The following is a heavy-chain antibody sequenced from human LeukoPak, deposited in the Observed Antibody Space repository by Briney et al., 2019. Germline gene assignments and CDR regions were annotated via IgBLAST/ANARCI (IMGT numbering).Heavy chain of an antibody. Sequence: GGSLRLSCAASGFTFSCYGMHWVRLAPGKGLEWVAVISYDGSNKYYADSVKGRFTISRDNSKNTLYLQMNSLRAEDTAVYYCAKGITMVRGPEPNFDYWAHGTLVTVSS. CDR1: GFTFSCYG. J-gene: IGHJ4*01. CDR3: AKGITMVRGPEPNFDY. CDR2: ISYDGSNK. D-gene: IGHD3-10*01. V-gene: IGHV3-30*18.